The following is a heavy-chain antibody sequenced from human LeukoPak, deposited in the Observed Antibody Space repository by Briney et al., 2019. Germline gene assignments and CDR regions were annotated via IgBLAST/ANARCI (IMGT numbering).Heavy chain of an antibody. Sequence: PGGSLRLSCAASGFTFTSYEMNWVSQAPGKGLEWVSHIDGSGSTKYYAYSVKGRFTISRDNAKESVYLQMNSLRAEDTGISYCVRAPGGHDFYSYYGMYVWGQGTTVNVSS. J-gene: IGHJ6*02. D-gene: IGHD5-12*01. CDR1: GFTFTSYE. V-gene: IGHV3-48*03. CDR3: VRAPGGHDFYSYYGMYV. CDR2: IDGSGSTK.